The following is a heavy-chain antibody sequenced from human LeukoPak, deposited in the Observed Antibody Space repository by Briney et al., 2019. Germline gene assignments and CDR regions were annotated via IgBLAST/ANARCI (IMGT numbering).Heavy chain of an antibody. CDR3: ARTYCFENSALLNFDY. CDR2: IRPGDSLP. J-gene: IGHJ4*02. CDR1: GYSFTSYY. V-gene: IGHV5-51*01. Sequence: PGGSLRLSCKGSGYSFTSYYIGWVRQMPGKGLEWMGLIRPGDSLPRYSPSFQGQVTISDDKSISTAYLQWSSLKASDTGMYYCARTYCFENSALLNFDYWGQGTLATVS. D-gene: IGHD2-21*01.